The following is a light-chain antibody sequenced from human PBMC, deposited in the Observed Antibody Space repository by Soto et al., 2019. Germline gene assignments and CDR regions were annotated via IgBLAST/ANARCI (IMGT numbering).Light chain of an antibody. Sequence: IQLTQSPSSLSASVGDRVTITCRASQGISSYLVWYQQKPGKAPKLLIYAASTLQSGVPSRFSGSGSGTDFSLTISSLQPEDFATYYCQQLISYPLTFGGGTTVDIK. CDR1: QGISSY. CDR2: AAS. V-gene: IGKV1-9*01. CDR3: QQLISYPLT. J-gene: IGKJ4*01.